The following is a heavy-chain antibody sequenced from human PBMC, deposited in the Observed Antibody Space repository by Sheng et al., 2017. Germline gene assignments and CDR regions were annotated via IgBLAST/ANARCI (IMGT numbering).Heavy chain of an antibody. D-gene: IGHD1-26*01. CDR3: ARVTLVGVTTGDFDY. CDR1: GDSISTATYY. Sequence: HLQLEESGPGLVRPSETLSLICTVSGDSISTATYYWGWIRQPPGKGLEWIGSIYYSGYAHYNPSLESRLTLSVDTSKNQFSLKLSSVTAADTAVYYCARVTLVGVTTGDFDYWGPRSPGHRHL. CDR2: IYYSGYA. J-gene: IGHJ4*01. V-gene: IGHV4-39*07.